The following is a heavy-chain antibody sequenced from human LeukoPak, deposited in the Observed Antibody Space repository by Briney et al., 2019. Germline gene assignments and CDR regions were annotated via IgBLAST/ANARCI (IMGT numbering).Heavy chain of an antibody. Sequence: SETLSLTCTVSGGSISSSSYYWDWIRQPPGKGLEWIGSIYYSGSTYYNPSLKSRVTISVDTSKNQFSLKLSSVTAADTAVYYCASIITMVRGVISGWGQGTLVTVSS. J-gene: IGHJ4*02. D-gene: IGHD3-10*01. CDR2: IYYSGST. CDR1: GGSISSSSYY. CDR3: ASIITMVRGVISG. V-gene: IGHV4-39*07.